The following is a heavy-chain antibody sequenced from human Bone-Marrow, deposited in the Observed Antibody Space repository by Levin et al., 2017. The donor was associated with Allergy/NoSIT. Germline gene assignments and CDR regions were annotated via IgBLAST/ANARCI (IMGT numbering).Heavy chain of an antibody. CDR1: GESVSSSGFY. V-gene: IGHV4-31*02. CDR2: IYYPGKT. J-gene: IGHJ4*02. CDR3: ARESVYYGSGSWIDC. D-gene: IGHD3-10*01. Sequence: SQTLSLTCTVSGESVSSSGFYWTWLRQYPGKGLEWIGHIYYPGKTSYNPSLKSRVSISEDRSKNQFSLKLDSVTAADTAVYYCARESVYYGSGSWIDCWGQGTLVTVSS.